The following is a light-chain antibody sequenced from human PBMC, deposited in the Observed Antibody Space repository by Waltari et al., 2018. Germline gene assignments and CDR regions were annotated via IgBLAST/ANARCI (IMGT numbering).Light chain of an antibody. V-gene: IGKV4-1*01. J-gene: IGKJ1*01. CDR3: QQYYNIPRT. Sequence: DIVMTQSPDSLAVSLGERATINCKSRQSVLYSSNNKNYLAWYQQKPGQPPKLLIYWASTRESGVPDRFSGSGSGIDFTLTISSLQAEDVAVYYCQQYYNIPRTFGQGTKVEIK. CDR2: WAS. CDR1: QSVLYSSNNKNY.